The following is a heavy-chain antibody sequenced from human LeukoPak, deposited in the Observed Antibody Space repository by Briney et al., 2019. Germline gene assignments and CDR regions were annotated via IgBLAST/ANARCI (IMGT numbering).Heavy chain of an antibody. D-gene: IGHD3-3*01. Sequence: GASVKVSCKASGGTFSSYAISWVRQAPGQGLEWMGGIIPIFGTANYAQKFQGRVTITADESTSTAYMELSSLRSEDTAVYYCAHVLEWLLSACDPWGQGTLVTVSS. V-gene: IGHV1-69*13. CDR2: IIPIFGTA. J-gene: IGHJ5*02. CDR3: AHVLEWLLSACDP. CDR1: GGTFSSYA.